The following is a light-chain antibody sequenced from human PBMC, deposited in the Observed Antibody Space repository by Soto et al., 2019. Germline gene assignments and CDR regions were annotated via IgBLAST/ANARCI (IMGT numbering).Light chain of an antibody. CDR1: QGISTY. J-gene: IGKJ1*01. CDR3: QQYYNYQT. Sequence: AIRMTQSPSSFSASTGDRVTITCRASQGISTYLAWYQQKPGKAPKLLSYAASTLQNGVPSRFIGSGSVTDFTLTISCLQSEDFATYYCQQYYNYQTFRQGTKVEIK. V-gene: IGKV1-8*01. CDR2: AAS.